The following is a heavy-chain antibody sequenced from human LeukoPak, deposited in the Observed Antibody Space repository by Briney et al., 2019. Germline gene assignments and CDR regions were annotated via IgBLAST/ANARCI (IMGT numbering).Heavy chain of an antibody. Sequence: PGGSLRLSCAASGFTFSSYWMSWVRQAPGKGLEWVANIKQEGSEKYYVDTVKGRFTISRDNAKNSLYLQMNSLRAEDTAVYYCARGTGYCSGGSCYSGHNWFDPWGQGTLVTVSS. J-gene: IGHJ5*02. CDR2: IKQEGSEK. V-gene: IGHV3-7*01. CDR1: GFTFSSYW. CDR3: ARGTGYCSGGSCYSGHNWFDP. D-gene: IGHD2-15*01.